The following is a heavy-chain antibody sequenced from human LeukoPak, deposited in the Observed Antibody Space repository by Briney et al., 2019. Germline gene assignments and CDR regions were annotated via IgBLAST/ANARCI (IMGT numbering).Heavy chain of an antibody. V-gene: IGHV1-18*01. CDR1: GYTFSSYG. CDR3: AAAVIARSGSDLDY. CDR2: ISGYNGNT. Sequence: SVKVSRKASGYTFSSYGISWLRQAPGQGLEWMGWISGYNGNTNYAQKLQGRGTMTTDTSTSTAYMELSSLRSDDTAVYYCAAAVIARSGSDLDYCGQGTPGTVSS. D-gene: IGHD3-3*01. J-gene: IGHJ4*02.